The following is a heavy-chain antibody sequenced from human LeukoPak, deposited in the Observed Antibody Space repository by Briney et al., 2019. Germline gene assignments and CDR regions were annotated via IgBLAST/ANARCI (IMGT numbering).Heavy chain of an antibody. Sequence: GASVKVSCKASGYTFTSYAMNWVRQAPGQGLEWMGWINTNTGNPTYAQGFTGRFVFSVDTSVSTAYLQISSLKAEDTAVYYCASYYDIKAFDIWGQGTMVTVSS. CDR1: GYTFTSYA. V-gene: IGHV7-4-1*02. D-gene: IGHD3-22*01. CDR2: INTNTGNP. CDR3: ASYYDIKAFDI. J-gene: IGHJ3*02.